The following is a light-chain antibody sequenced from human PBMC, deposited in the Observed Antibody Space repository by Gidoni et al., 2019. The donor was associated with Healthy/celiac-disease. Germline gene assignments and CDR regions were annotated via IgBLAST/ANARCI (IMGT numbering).Light chain of an antibody. CDR1: QSLVYSYGNTY. J-gene: IGKJ5*01. CDR3: MQGTHWPIT. V-gene: IGKV2D-30*01. CDR2: KVS. Sequence: DVVMTQSPLSLPVTLGQPASISCRSSQSLVYSYGNTYVNWFQQRPGQSPRRLIYKVSNWDSGVPDRFSGIGSGTDFTLKISRVEAEDVGVYYCMQGTHWPITFGQGTRLEIK.